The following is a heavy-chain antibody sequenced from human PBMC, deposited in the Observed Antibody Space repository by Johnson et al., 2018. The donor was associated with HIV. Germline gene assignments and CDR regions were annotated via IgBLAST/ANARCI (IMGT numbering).Heavy chain of an antibody. CDR3: AKVTSYYGRGAFDI. Sequence: VQLMESGGGVVRPGGSLRLSCAASGFTFSNSAMTWVRQGPGKGLQWVSLITGSGVSTHYLDSVKGRFSVSRDNSRNTLNLQMNSLRAEDTAVYYCAKVTSYYGRGAFDIWGQGTMVTVSS. CDR1: GFTFSNSA. J-gene: IGHJ3*02. V-gene: IGHV3-23*01. CDR2: ITGSGVST. D-gene: IGHD3-10*01.